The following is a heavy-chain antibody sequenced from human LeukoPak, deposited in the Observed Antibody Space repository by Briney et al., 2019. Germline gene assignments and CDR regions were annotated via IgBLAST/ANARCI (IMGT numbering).Heavy chain of an antibody. J-gene: IGHJ4*02. CDR3: ARAHSGSYYGFDY. V-gene: IGHV4-59*08. CDR2: IYYSGST. CDR1: GGSISSYY. Sequence: PSETLSLTCTVSGGSISSYYWSWIRQPPGKGLEWIGYIYYSGSTNYNPSLESRVTISVDTSKNQFSLKLSSVTAADTAVYYCARAHSGSYYGFDYWGQGTLVTVSS. D-gene: IGHD1-26*01.